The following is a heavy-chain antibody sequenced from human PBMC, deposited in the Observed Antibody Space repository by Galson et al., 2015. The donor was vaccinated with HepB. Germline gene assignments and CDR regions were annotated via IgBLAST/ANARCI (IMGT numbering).Heavy chain of an antibody. J-gene: IGHJ4*02. V-gene: IGHV3-30*03. CDR2: ISYDGNNQ. Sequence: LRLSCAVSGFTFTDYGIHWVRQAPGKGLEWVAVISYDGNNQYYADSVKGRFTISKDNSKNALYLQMNSLRDEDTAVYFCVRDSHNGWYPDYWGQGTLVTVSS. CDR1: GFTFTDYG. CDR3: VRDSHNGWYPDY. D-gene: IGHD6-19*01.